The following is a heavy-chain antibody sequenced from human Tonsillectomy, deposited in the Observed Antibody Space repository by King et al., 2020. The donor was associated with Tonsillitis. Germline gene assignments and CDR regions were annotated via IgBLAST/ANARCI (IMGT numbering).Heavy chain of an antibody. J-gene: IGHJ3*02. V-gene: IGHV1-69*01. D-gene: IGHD3-22*01. Sequence: VQLVESGAEVKKPGSSVKVSCKASGGTFSSYAISWVRQAPGQGLEWMGWIIPIFGTANYAQRFQGRVTITADESTSTAYMELSSLRSEDTAVYYCASYYYDSSGYRYAFDIWGQGTMVTVSS. CDR2: IIPIFGTA. CDR3: ASYYYDSSGYRYAFDI. CDR1: GGTFSSYA.